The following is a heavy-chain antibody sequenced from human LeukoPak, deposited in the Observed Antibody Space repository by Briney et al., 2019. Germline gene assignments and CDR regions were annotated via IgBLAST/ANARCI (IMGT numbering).Heavy chain of an antibody. V-gene: IGHV4-59*12. CDR2: IHHSGRT. D-gene: IGHD1-26*01. CDR1: GDSISSTY. J-gene: IGHJ4*02. Sequence: SETLSLTCTVSGDSISSTYWSWIRQPPGKGLEWIGYIHHSGRTDYNPSLKSRVNISADTSKNQFSLHLDSVTAADTAVYYCARSWAGMYYPFYYFDYWGQGTLVSVSS. CDR3: ARSWAGMYYPFYYFDY.